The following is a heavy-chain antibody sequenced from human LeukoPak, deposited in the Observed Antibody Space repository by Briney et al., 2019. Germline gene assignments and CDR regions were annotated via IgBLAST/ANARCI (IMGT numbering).Heavy chain of an antibody. Sequence: ASVKVSCKASGYTFTGYYMHWVRQAPGQGLEWMGWINPNSGGTNYAQKFQGRVTMTRDTSISTAYMELSRLRSDDTAVYYCARDPVDIVATNWFDPWGQGTLVTVSS. J-gene: IGHJ5*02. V-gene: IGHV1-2*02. CDR3: ARDPVDIVATNWFDP. CDR1: GYTFTGYY. D-gene: IGHD5-12*01. CDR2: INPNSGGT.